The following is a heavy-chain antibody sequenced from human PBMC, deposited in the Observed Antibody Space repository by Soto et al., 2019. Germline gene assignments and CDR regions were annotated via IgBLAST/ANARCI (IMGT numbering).Heavy chain of an antibody. CDR3: GSGLSPGSAYFIDS. D-gene: IGHD6-25*01. CDR2: ITTRSETT. V-gene: IGHV3-11*03. CDR1: GFSLGDYY. J-gene: IGHJ4*02. Sequence: GGSLRLSCSASGFSLGDYYMSWIRHTPGRGLEWLSYITTRSETTNYAESVKGGFTISRDNAKNSLFLEMSSLRGDDSAIYYCGSGLSPGSAYFIDSWGQGTLVTVSS.